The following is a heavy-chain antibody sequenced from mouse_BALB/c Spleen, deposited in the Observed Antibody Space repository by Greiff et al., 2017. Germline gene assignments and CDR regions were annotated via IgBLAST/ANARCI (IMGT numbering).Heavy chain of an antibody. CDR1: GDSITSGY. CDR3: ARSPPIYYDYPWFAY. Sequence: EVKLMESGPSLVKPSQTLSLTCSVTGDSITSGYWNWIRKFPGNKLEYMGYISYSGSTYYNPSLKSRISITRDTSKNQYYLQLNSVTTEDTATYYCARSPPIYYDYPWFAYWGQGTLVTVSA. V-gene: IGHV3-8*02. CDR2: ISYSGST. J-gene: IGHJ3*01. D-gene: IGHD2-4*01.